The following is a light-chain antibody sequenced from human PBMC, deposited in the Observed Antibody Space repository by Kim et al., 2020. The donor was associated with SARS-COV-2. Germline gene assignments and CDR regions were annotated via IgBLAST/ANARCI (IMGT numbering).Light chain of an antibody. V-gene: IGKV3D-15*01. CDR2: GVS. Sequence: ILMTQSPDILSVSPGEGAALSYRASQRISNNLAWYQQKPGQPTRLLIYGVSRRATGVPARFSGSASGTEFTLTIDNLQSEDFATYLCQQYDDWPLTFGGGTKVDIK. CDR3: QQYDDWPLT. CDR1: QRISNN. J-gene: IGKJ4*01.